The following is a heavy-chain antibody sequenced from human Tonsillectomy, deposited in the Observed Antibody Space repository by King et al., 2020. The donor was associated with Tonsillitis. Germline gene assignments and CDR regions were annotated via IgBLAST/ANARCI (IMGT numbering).Heavy chain of an antibody. CDR2: IHYSGST. V-gene: IGHV4-59*01. CDR1: GGSISPYY. J-gene: IGHJ4*02. Sequence: LQLQESGPGLVKPSETLSLTCTVSGGSISPYYWSWIRQPPGKRLEWIGYIHYSGSTNYNPSLKSRVTMSVDTSKNEFSLKLTSVTAADTAVYYCAREGDRGVKIDYWGQGTLVTVSS. CDR3: AREGDRGVKIDY. D-gene: IGHD3-10*01.